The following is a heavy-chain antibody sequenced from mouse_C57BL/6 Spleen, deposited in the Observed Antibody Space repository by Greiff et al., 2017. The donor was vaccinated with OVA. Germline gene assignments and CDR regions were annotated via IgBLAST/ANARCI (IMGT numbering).Heavy chain of an antibody. CDR3: ARRGLVFDY. V-gene: IGHV1-50*01. CDR1: GYTFTSYW. J-gene: IGHJ2*01. Sequence: VQLQQPGAELVKPGASVELSCKASGYTFTSYWMQWVKQRPGQGLEWIGEIDPSDSYTNYNQKFKGKATLTVDTSSSTAYMQLSSLTSADSAVYYCARRGLVFDYWGQGTTLTVSS. CDR2: IDPSDSYT. D-gene: IGHD3-3*01.